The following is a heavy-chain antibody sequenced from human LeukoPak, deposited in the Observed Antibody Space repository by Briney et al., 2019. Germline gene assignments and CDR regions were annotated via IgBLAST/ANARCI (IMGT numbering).Heavy chain of an antibody. CDR1: GFTFSSYA. Sequence: GGSLRLSCAASGFTFSSYAMHWVRQAPGKGLEWVAVISYDGSNKYYADSVKGRFTISRDNAKNSLYLQMNSLRAEDTAVYYCARDGDGCIDYWGQGTLVTVSS. J-gene: IGHJ4*02. CDR3: ARDGDGCIDY. V-gene: IGHV3-30-3*01. CDR2: ISYDGSNK. D-gene: IGHD5-24*01.